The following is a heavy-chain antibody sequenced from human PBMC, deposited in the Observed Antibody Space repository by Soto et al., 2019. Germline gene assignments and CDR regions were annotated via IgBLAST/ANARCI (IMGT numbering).Heavy chain of an antibody. D-gene: IGHD3-10*01. CDR3: ATLWFGEGNY. J-gene: IGHJ4*02. Sequence: QLQLQESGPGLVKPSETLSLTCTVSGGSISSSSYYWGWIRQPPGKGLEWIGSIYYSGSSYYNPSLKSRVTITVDTSKNQFSLKLSSVTAADTAVYYCATLWFGEGNYWGQGTLVTVSS. CDR1: GGSISSSSYY. CDR2: IYYSGSS. V-gene: IGHV4-39*01.